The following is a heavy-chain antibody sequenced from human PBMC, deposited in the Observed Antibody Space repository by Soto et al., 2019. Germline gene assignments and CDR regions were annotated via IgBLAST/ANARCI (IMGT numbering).Heavy chain of an antibody. D-gene: IGHD6-13*01. CDR1: GGSISSYY. CDR3: ARYSSSWYPLHRTELKVLDY. J-gene: IGHJ4*02. V-gene: IGHV4-4*07. CDR2: IYTSGST. Sequence: SETLSLTCTVSGGSISSYYWSWIRQPAGKGLEWIGRIYTSGSTNYSPSLKSRVTMSVDTSKNQFSLKLSSVTAADTAVYYCARYSSSWYPLHRTELKVLDYWGQGTLVTVSS.